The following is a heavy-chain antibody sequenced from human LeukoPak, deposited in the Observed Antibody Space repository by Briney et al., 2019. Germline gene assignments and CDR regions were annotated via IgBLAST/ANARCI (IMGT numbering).Heavy chain of an antibody. Sequence: GASVKVSCKASGYTFTSYGITWVRQAPGQGLEWMGWISAYSDNTHYAQKFQGTVTMTTDTSTSTAYMELRSLRSDDTAVYYCAREKVRQSGMDVWGQGTTVTVSS. J-gene: IGHJ6*02. D-gene: IGHD2-2*01. CDR3: AREKVRQSGMDV. CDR1: GYTFTSYG. V-gene: IGHV1-18*01. CDR2: ISAYSDNT.